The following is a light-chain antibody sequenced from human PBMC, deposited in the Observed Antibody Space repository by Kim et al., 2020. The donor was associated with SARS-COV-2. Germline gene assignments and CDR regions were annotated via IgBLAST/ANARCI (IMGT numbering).Light chain of an antibody. CDR1: TTVVGGYNY. Sequence: HPATSSCPGTTTVVGGYNYVSLNQQHPGKAPKLMFYDVSRRPSGVPVRFSGSKSGDTASLTISGLQAEDEADYYCCSYAGSYTLVFGGGTKVTVL. V-gene: IGLV2-11*01. CDR2: DVS. CDR3: CSYAGSYTLV. J-gene: IGLJ2*01.